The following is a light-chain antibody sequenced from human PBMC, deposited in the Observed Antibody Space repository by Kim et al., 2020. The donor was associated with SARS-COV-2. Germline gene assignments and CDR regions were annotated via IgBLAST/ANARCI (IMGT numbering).Light chain of an antibody. CDR3: QSYDTSPWV. CDR2: EDN. CDR1: SGSIAGNY. Sequence: GKTLPISGTRRSGSIAGNYVQGYQQRPGSAPTTVIYEDNQRPSGVPDRFSGSIDSSSNSASLTISGLQTEDEADYYCQSYDTSPWVFGGGTQLTVL. J-gene: IGLJ3*02. V-gene: IGLV6-57*03.